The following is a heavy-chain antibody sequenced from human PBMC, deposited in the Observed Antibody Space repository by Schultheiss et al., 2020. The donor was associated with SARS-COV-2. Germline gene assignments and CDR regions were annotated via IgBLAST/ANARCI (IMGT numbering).Heavy chain of an antibody. CDR2: ISYDGSNK. D-gene: IGHD3-3*01. CDR3: ARGRWDDFWSGYQDPTPYYGMDV. CDR1: GFTFSSYG. J-gene: IGHJ6*02. V-gene: IGHV3-30*03. Sequence: GGSLRLSCAASGFTFSSYGMHWVRQAPGKGLEWVAVISYDGSNKYYADSVKGRFTISRDNSKNTLYLQMNSLRAEDTAVYYCARGRWDDFWSGYQDPTPYYGMDVWGQGTTGTVSS.